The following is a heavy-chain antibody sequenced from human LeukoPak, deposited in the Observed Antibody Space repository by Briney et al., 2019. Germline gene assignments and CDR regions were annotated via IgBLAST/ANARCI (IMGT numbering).Heavy chain of an antibody. CDR3: ARDLATGYGSSAY. D-gene: IGHD1-14*01. V-gene: IGHV1-46*01. CDR2: INLSDGGT. J-gene: IGHJ4*02. CDR1: GNTFTNDY. Sequence: ASVKVSCKASGNTFTNDYIHWVRQAPGQGLEWIGVINLSDGGTAYAQTFQGRVTMTRDTSTSTVYMELSSLRSEDTVVYYCARDLATGYGSSAYWGQGTLVTVSS.